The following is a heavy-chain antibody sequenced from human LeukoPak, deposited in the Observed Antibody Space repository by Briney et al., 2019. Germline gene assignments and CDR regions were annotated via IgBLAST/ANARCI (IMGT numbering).Heavy chain of an antibody. Sequence: GGSLRLSCAASGFSFSRYWMSWVRQAPGKGLECVANINEDGSEKYYVDSVKGRFTISRDNAKNSLYPQMNSLRVEDTAVYYCARDWWDNSGYYDYWGQGTLVTVSS. CDR3: ARDWWDNSGYYDY. D-gene: IGHD3-22*01. V-gene: IGHV3-7*01. CDR2: INEDGSEK. CDR1: GFSFSRYW. J-gene: IGHJ4*02.